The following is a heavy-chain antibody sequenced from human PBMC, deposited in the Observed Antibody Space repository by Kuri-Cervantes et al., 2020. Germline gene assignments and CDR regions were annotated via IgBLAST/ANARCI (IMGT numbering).Heavy chain of an antibody. D-gene: IGHD3-22*01. CDR3: ARGGSGYYWVFDY. J-gene: IGHJ4*02. V-gene: IGHV1-69*06. CDR2: IIPIFGTA. CDR1: GSIFMKFG. Sequence: SVKVSCKSFGSIFMKFGISWVRQAPGQGLEWMGGIIPIFGTANYAQKFQGRVTITADKSTSTAYMELSSLRSEDTAVYYCARGGSGYYWVFDYWGQGTLVTVSS.